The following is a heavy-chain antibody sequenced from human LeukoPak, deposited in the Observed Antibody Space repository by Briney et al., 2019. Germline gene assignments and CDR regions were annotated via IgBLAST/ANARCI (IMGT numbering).Heavy chain of an antibody. Sequence: ASVKVSCKASGYTFTGYYMHWVRQAPGQGLEWMGWINPNSGGTNYAQKFQGRVTMTRDTSISTAYMELSRLRSDDTAEYYCARETSSSWYFDWFDPGGQGTLLTVSS. J-gene: IGHJ5*02. CDR2: INPNSGGT. V-gene: IGHV1-2*02. CDR3: ARETSSSWYFDWFDP. CDR1: GYTFTGYY. D-gene: IGHD6-13*01.